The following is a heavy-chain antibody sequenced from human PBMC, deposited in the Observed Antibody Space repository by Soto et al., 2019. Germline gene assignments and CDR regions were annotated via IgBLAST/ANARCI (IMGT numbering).Heavy chain of an antibody. V-gene: IGHV3-53*01. CDR2: VYRDGTT. CDR1: GFTVNSTY. CDR3: ARGLVTTGF. J-gene: IGHJ4*02. D-gene: IGHD4-4*01. Sequence: GGSLRLSCAASGFTVNSTYMNWVRQAPGKGLEWVSIVYRDGTTYYADSVKGRFTISRDNSKNTLYLQMNSLRVEDTAVYYYARGLVTTGFWGQGTLVTVSS.